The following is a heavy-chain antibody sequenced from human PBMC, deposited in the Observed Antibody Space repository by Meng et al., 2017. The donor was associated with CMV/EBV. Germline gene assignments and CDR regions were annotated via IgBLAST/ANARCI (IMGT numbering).Heavy chain of an antibody. CDR3: ARDRTMVRGVTGY. CDR1: DNTFTCYG. Sequence: QQLQYVDGVKKPGASVKVSVTASDNTFTCYGISGVRQAPGQGLEWMGWISAYNGNTNYAQKLQGRVTMTTDTSTSKAYMELRSLRSDDTAVYYCARDRTMVRGVTGYWGQGTLVTVSS. J-gene: IGHJ4*02. CDR2: ISAYNGNT. V-gene: IGHV1-18*01. D-gene: IGHD3-10*01.